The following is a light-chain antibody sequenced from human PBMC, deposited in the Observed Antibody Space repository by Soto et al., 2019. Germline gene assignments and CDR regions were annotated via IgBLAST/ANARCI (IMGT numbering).Light chain of an antibody. J-gene: IGLJ1*01. Sequence: QSALTQPASVSGSPGQSITISCTGTSSDVGGYNFVSWYQQHPGKAPKLMIYEVTNRPSGVSDRFSGSKSGNTASLTISGRQAEDEADYYCSSYTSNRGVFGTGTKVTVL. CDR1: SSDVGGYNF. CDR3: SSYTSNRGV. V-gene: IGLV2-14*01. CDR2: EVT.